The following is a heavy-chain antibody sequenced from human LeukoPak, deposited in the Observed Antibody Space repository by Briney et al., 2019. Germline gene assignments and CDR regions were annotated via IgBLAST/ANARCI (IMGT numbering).Heavy chain of an antibody. CDR3: ARGGFYGHPFDF. Sequence: SETLSLTCTVSGGSISDSIYYWGWIRQPPGKGLEWIGSIYYSGTTYYSPSLESRVTISVDTSNNQVSLNLNSVTAADTAIYFCARGGFYGHPFDFGGQGILVTVSS. CDR1: GGSISDSIYY. D-gene: IGHD3-10*01. CDR2: IYYSGTT. J-gene: IGHJ4*02. V-gene: IGHV4-39*07.